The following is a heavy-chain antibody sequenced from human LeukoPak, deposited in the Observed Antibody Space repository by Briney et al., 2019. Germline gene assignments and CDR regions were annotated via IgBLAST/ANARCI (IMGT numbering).Heavy chain of an antibody. D-gene: IGHD4-17*01. Sequence: ASVKVSCKASGYTFTSYGISWVRQAPGQGLEWMGWISAYNGNTNYAQKLKGRVTMTTDKSTSTAYMELRSLRSDDTAVYYCARRTVTTADDAFDIWGQGTMVTVSS. CDR3: ARRTVTTADDAFDI. J-gene: IGHJ3*02. CDR2: ISAYNGNT. V-gene: IGHV1-18*01. CDR1: GYTFTSYG.